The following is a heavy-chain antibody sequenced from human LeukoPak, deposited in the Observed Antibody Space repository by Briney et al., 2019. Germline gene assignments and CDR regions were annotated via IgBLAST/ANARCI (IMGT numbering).Heavy chain of an antibody. Sequence: PGGSLRLSCAASGFSFREYELYWVRQAPGKGLEWVSYISSGGTTIKYADSVKGQFTVSRDDAEMSLYLSMDSLRIEDTALYYCGAGRQFVGAFDIWGQGTLVTVSS. CDR3: GAGRQFVGAFDI. CDR2: ISSGGTTI. J-gene: IGHJ3*02. D-gene: IGHD3-10*01. V-gene: IGHV3-48*03. CDR1: GFSFREYE.